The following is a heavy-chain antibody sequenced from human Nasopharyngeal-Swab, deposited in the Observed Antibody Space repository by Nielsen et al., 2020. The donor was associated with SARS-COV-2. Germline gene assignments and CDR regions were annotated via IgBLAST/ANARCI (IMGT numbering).Heavy chain of an antibody. CDR3: ARGYDSSGYLRPIDAFDI. Sequence: GESLKISCAASGFTFSSYDMHWVRQATGKGLEWVAAICTAGDTYYPGSVKGRFTISRENAKNSLYLQMNSLRAGDTAVYYCARGYDSSGYLRPIDAFDIWGQGTMVTVSS. CDR2: ICTAGDT. V-gene: IGHV3-13*04. J-gene: IGHJ3*02. D-gene: IGHD3-22*01. CDR1: GFTFSSYD.